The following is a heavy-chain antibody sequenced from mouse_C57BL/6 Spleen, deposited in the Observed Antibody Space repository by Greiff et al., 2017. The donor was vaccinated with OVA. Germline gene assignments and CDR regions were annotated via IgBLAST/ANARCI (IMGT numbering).Heavy chain of an antibody. CDR3: ARSRGYSSGYFDY. J-gene: IGHJ2*01. CDR1: GYAFSSSW. D-gene: IGHD3-2*02. V-gene: IGHV1-82*01. CDR2: IYPGDGDT. Sequence: VQLQQSGPELVKPGASVKISCKASGYAFSSSWMNWVKQRPGKGLEWIGRIYPGDGDTNYNGKFKGKATLTADKSSSTAYMQLSSLTSEDSAVYFCARSRGYSSGYFDYWGQGTTLTVSS.